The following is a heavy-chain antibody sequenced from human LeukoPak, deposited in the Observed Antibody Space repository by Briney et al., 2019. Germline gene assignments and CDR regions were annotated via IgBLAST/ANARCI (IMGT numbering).Heavy chain of an antibody. D-gene: IGHD3-9*01. V-gene: IGHV1-8*03. CDR1: GYTLTELS. CDR2: MNPNSGNT. Sequence: ASVKVSCKVSGYTLTELSMHWVRQAPGKGLEWMGWMNPNSGNTGYAQKFQGRVTITRNTSISTAYMELSSLRSEDTAVYYCARGRYFDWLLPRRYYYYMDVWGKGTTVTVSS. J-gene: IGHJ6*03. CDR3: ARGRYFDWLLPRRYYYYMDV.